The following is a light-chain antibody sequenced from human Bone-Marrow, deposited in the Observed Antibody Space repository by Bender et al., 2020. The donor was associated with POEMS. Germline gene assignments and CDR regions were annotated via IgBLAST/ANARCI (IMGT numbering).Light chain of an antibody. CDR1: SSDVGGYKF. CDR2: EVS. Sequence: QSALTQPPSASGSRGQSVTISCTGTSSDVGGYKFVSWYQQHPGKAPKLMIYEVSERPSGVPDRFSGSKSGNTASLTVSGLQAEDEADYYCCSHTSSNTLVFGGGTKLTVL. J-gene: IGLJ2*01. V-gene: IGLV2-8*01. CDR3: CSHTSSNTLV.